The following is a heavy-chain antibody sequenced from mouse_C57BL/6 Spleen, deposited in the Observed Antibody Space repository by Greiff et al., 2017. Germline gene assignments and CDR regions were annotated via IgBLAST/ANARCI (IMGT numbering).Heavy chain of an antibody. CDR3: ARGVYDGYSFYAMDY. Sequence: VQLQESGPELVKPGASVKISCKASGYAFSSSWMNWVKQRPGKGLEWIGRIYPGDGDTNYNGEGKGKATLTADKSSSTAYMQLSSLTSDDSAVYLCARGVYDGYSFYAMDYWGQGTSVTVSS. D-gene: IGHD2-3*01. CDR1: GYAFSSSW. J-gene: IGHJ4*01. CDR2: IYPGDGDT. V-gene: IGHV1-82*01.